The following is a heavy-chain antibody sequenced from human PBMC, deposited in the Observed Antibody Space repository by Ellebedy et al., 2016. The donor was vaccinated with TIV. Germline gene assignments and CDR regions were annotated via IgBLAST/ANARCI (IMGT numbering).Heavy chain of an antibody. D-gene: IGHD3-9*01. CDR3: AGGPGWLTDH. CDR1: GFTFSAYY. V-gene: IGHV3-7*04. CDR2: IKQDGSEM. J-gene: IGHJ5*02. Sequence: GGSLRLXCKGFGFTFSAYYMTWFRQAPGKGPEWVANIKQDGSEMFYVGSVRGRFTISRDNTENSLFLQLNNLRADDTAVYYSAGGPGWLTDHWGQGTLVTVSS.